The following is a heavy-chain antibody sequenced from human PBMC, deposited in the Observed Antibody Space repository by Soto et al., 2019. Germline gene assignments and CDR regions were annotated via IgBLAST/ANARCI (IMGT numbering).Heavy chain of an antibody. V-gene: IGHV3-33*01. CDR3: AREQPQYDIMTGLFDY. CDR2: IWYDGSNK. Sequence: GGSLRLSCAASGFTFSSYGMHWVRQAPGKGLEWVAVIWYDGSNKYYTDSVKGRFTISRDNSKNTLYLQMNSLRAEDTAVYYCAREQPQYDIMTGLFDYWGQGTLVTVYS. J-gene: IGHJ4*02. CDR1: GFTFSSYG. D-gene: IGHD3-9*01.